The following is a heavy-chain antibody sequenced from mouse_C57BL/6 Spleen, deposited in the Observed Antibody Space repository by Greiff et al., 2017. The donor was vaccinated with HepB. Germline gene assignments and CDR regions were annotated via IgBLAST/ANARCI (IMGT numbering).Heavy chain of an antibody. CDR2: IRSKSSNYAT. Sequence: EVKLVESGGGLVQPKGSLKLSCAASGFTFNTYAMHWVRQAPGKGLEWVARIRSKSSNYATYYADSVKDRFTISRDDSQSMLYLQMNNLKTEDTTMYYCVRESLITTKDWYFDVWGTGTTVTVSS. V-gene: IGHV10-3*01. D-gene: IGHD1-1*01. CDR3: VRESLITTKDWYFDV. J-gene: IGHJ1*03. CDR1: GFTFNTYA.